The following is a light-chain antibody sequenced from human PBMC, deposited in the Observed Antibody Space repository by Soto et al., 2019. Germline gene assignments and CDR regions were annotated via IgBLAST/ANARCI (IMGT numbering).Light chain of an antibody. V-gene: IGKV3-15*01. Sequence: EIVMTQSPATLSVSPGERATLSCRASQSVSSNLAWYQQRPGQAPRVFIYGASTRATGIPARFSGSGSWTEFTLTISSLQSEDFAVYHCQQYNNWPWTFGQGTKVEIK. J-gene: IGKJ1*01. CDR3: QQYNNWPWT. CDR2: GAS. CDR1: QSVSSN.